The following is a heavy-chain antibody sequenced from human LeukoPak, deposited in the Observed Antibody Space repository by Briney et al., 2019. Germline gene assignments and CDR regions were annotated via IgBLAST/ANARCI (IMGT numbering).Heavy chain of an antibody. Sequence: KPSETLSLTCTVSGGSISTYSWTWIRHPLGKGLEWIGNIYYSGSTNYNPSLKSRVTISIDTSKNQFSLKVSSVTAADTAVYYCARAHSSGWPHMFDPWGQGTLVTVPS. CDR2: IYYSGST. CDR1: GGSISTYS. V-gene: IGHV4-59*01. J-gene: IGHJ5*02. CDR3: ARAHSSGWPHMFDP. D-gene: IGHD6-19*01.